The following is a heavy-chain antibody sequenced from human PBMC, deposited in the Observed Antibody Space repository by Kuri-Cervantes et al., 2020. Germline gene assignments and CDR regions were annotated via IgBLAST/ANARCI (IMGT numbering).Heavy chain of an antibody. V-gene: IGHV3-74*03. CDR1: GFTFSVFW. J-gene: IGHJ4*02. CDR3: AKDFDRGISGS. Sequence: GGSLRLSCAASGFTFSVFWMHWVRQVPGKGLVWVSRINGDGSDRQYAESVRGRFTISRDNSKNTLYLQMNSLRAEDTAVYYCAKDFDRGISGSWGQGTLVTVSS. CDR2: INGDGSDR. D-gene: IGHD1-26*01.